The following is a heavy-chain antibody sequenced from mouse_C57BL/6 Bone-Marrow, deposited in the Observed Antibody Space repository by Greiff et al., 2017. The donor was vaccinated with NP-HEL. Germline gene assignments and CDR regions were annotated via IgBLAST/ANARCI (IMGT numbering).Heavy chain of an antibody. CDR1: GFTFSSYG. J-gene: IGHJ2*01. Sequence: EVHLVESGGDLVKPGGSLKLSCAASGFTFSSYGMSWVRQTPDKRLEWVATISSGGSYTYYPDSVKGRFTISRDNAKNTLYLQMSSLKSEDTAMYYCARPYYGSASYYFDYWGQGTTLTVSS. CDR3: ARPYYGSASYYFDY. D-gene: IGHD1-1*01. CDR2: ISSGGSYT. V-gene: IGHV5-6*01.